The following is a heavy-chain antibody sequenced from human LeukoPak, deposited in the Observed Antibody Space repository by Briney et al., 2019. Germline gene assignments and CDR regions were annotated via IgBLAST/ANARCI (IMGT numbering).Heavy chain of an antibody. V-gene: IGHV3-21*01. Sequence: GGSLRLSCAASGFTFSSYSMNWVRQAPGKGLEWVSSLSSSSSYIYYADSVKGRFTISRDNAKNSLYLQMNSLRAEDTAVYYCAKAHCSSTSCSRADNWGQGTLVTVSS. J-gene: IGHJ4*02. CDR3: AKAHCSSTSCSRADN. D-gene: IGHD2-2*01. CDR1: GFTFSSYS. CDR2: LSSSSSYI.